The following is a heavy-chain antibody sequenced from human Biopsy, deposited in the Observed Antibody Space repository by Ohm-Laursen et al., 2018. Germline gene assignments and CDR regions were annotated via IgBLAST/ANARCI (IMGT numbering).Heavy chain of an antibody. CDR3: ARGGGYNWNNGWFDP. Sequence: GASVKVSCKASGGTFSSSAITWVRQAPGQGLEWMGGIIGIFRTAHYAQKFQGRVTITADEFMRTAYMELSSLRSEDTAVYYCARGGGYNWNNGWFDPWGQGTLVIVSS. D-gene: IGHD1/OR15-1a*01. CDR1: GGTFSSSA. J-gene: IGHJ5*02. CDR2: IIGIFRTA. V-gene: IGHV1-69*13.